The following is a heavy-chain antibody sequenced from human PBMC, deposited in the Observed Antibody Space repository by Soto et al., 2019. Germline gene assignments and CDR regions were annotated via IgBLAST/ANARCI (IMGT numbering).Heavy chain of an antibody. CDR2: IWYDGSNK. J-gene: IGHJ6*02. D-gene: IGHD3-3*01. V-gene: IGHV3-33*01. CDR3: AREVEAPPTQYYDFWSGYYHYYYYGMDV. CDR1: GFTFSSYG. Sequence: QVQLVESGGGVVQPGRSLRLSCAASGFTFSSYGMHWVRQAPGKGLEWVAVIWYDGSNKYYADSVKGRFTISRDNSKNTLYLQMNSLRAEDTAVYYCAREVEAPPTQYYDFWSGYYHYYYYGMDVWGQGTTVTVSS.